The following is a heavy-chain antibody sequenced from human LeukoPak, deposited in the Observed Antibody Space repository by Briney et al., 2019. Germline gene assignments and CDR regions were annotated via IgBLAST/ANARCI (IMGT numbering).Heavy chain of an antibody. Sequence: VGSLRLSCAASGFTFSSYSMNWVRQAPGKGLEWVSYISSSSSTIYYADSVKGRFTISRDNAKNSPYLQMNSLRAEDTAVYYCARDCLGLGYYMDVWGKGTTVTVSS. V-gene: IGHV3-48*01. CDR3: ARDCLGLGYYMDV. CDR1: GFTFSSYS. J-gene: IGHJ6*03. CDR2: ISSSSSTI. D-gene: IGHD3/OR15-3a*01.